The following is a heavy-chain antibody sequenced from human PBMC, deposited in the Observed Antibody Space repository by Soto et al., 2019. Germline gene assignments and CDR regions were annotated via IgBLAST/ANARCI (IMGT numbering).Heavy chain of an antibody. CDR3: ARARGMGSYFFAMDV. J-gene: IGHJ6*02. CDR2: ISYDETNK. D-gene: IGHD3-10*01. Sequence: QLVESGGGVVQPGRSLRLSCSASGFIFSGYGMHWVRQAPGKGLEWVAVISYDETNKYYADSVKGRFTISRDNSKNTVFLQASGLRDDDTDVYYCARARGMGSYFFAMDVWGQGTTVTVSS. V-gene: IGHV3-33*05. CDR1: GFIFSGYG.